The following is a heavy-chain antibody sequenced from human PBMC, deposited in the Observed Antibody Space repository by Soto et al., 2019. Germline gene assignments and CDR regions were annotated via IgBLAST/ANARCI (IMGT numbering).Heavy chain of an antibody. D-gene: IGHD3-22*01. CDR2: ISYDGSKK. Sequence: QVQLVESGGGVVQPGRSLRRSCAASGFTFSSYAMHWFREAPGKGLEWVAVISYDGSKKFSADSVKGRFTISRDNSKNTLYLQMNSLRAEDTAVYYCARDQDYDDSSGSDTFDIWGQGTMVTVSS. V-gene: IGHV3-30-3*01. CDR3: ARDQDYDDSSGSDTFDI. CDR1: GFTFSSYA. J-gene: IGHJ3*02.